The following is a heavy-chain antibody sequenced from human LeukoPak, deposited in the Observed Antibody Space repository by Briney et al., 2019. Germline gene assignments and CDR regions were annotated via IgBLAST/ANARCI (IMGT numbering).Heavy chain of an antibody. D-gene: IGHD3-16*02. J-gene: IGHJ4*02. V-gene: IGHV3-23*01. CDR2: ISGSGGST. Sequence: GGSLRFSCAASGFTFSSYAMSWVRQAPGKRLEWASAISGSGGSTYYADSVKGRFTISRDNSKNTLYLQMNSLRAEDTAVYYCAKIGVYQAFGGVIALYYFDYWGQGTLVTVSS. CDR1: GFTFSSYA. CDR3: AKIGVYQAFGGVIALYYFDY.